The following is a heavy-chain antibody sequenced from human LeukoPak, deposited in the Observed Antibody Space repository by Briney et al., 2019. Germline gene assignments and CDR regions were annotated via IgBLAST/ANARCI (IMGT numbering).Heavy chain of an antibody. CDR1: GGSISSSNW. D-gene: IGHD3-22*01. CDR2: IYRSGGT. J-gene: IGHJ4*02. Sequence: SGTLSLTCAVSGGSISSSNWWNWVRQPPGKGLEWIGEIYRSGGTNYNPSLKSRVTISVDKSKNQFSLKLSSVTAADTAVYYCARVALYDSSGHNYFDYWGQGTLVTVSS. CDR3: ARVALYDSSGHNYFDY. V-gene: IGHV4-4*02.